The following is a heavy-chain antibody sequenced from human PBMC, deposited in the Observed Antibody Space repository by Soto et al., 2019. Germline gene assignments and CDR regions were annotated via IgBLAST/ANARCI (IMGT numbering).Heavy chain of an antibody. V-gene: IGHV3-53*01. CDR3: ASVAHSDFWSGWD. CDR1: GFTVSNNY. J-gene: IGHJ4*02. CDR2: IYSGGST. Sequence: EVKLLESGGGLIQPGGSLRLSCAASGFTVSNNYMSWVRQAPGKGLEWVSVIYSGGSTYYADSVKGRFTISRDNCKNTPYLQMNSLRAEDTAVYYCASVAHSDFWSGWDWGQGTLVTVS. D-gene: IGHD3-3*01.